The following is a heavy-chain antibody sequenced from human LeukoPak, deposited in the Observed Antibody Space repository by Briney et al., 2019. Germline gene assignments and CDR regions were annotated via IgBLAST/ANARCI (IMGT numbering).Heavy chain of an antibody. V-gene: IGHV4-34*01. CDR2: INHRGRT. J-gene: IGHJ6*03. CDR3: ARHGHYDFWRELYYYYYYMDV. CDR1: GGSFNDYY. D-gene: IGHD3-3*01. Sequence: PSETLSLTCAVYGGSFNDYYWSWIRQPPGKGLEWIGEINHRGRTNYNPSLKSRVTISVDTSKNQFSLRLSSVTAADTAMYYCARHGHYDFWRELYYYYYYMDVWGKGTTVTVSS.